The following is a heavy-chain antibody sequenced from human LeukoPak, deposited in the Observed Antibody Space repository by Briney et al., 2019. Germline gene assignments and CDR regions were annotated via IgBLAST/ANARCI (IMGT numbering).Heavy chain of an antibody. J-gene: IGHJ4*02. Sequence: GGCLRLSCAASGFTFSSYAMSWVRQAPGKGLEWVANIKQDGSEKYYVDSVKGRFTISRDNAKNSLYLQMNSLRAEDTAVYYCARAPDILTGLHGWGFDYWGQGTLVTVSS. D-gene: IGHD3-9*01. CDR2: IKQDGSEK. V-gene: IGHV3-7*03. CDR3: ARAPDILTGLHGWGFDY. CDR1: GFTFSSYA.